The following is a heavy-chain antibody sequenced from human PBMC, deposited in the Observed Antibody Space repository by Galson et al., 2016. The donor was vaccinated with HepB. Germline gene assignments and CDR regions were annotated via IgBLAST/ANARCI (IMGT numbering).Heavy chain of an antibody. D-gene: IGHD6-13*01. CDR1: GYTFTSFD. CDR3: ARVRPGAAAWKPFDP. CDR2: MNPNSGNT. Sequence: SVKVSCKASGYTFTSFDINWVRQATGQGLEWVGRMNPNSGNTDYAQRFQGRVTMTRDTSVSTAYMELYRLTSDDTAVYFCARVRPGAAAWKPFDPWGQGTLVTVSS. V-gene: IGHV1-8*01. J-gene: IGHJ5*02.